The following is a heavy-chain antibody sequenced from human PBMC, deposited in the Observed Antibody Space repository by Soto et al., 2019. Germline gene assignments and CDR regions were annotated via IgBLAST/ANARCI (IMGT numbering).Heavy chain of an antibody. V-gene: IGHV1-18*01. CDR1: GYTFTSYG. CDR2: ISAYNGNT. Sequence: QVQLVQSGAEVKKPGASVKVSCKASGYTFTSYGISWVRQAPGQGLEWMGWISAYNGNTNYAQKLQGRLTMTTDTTTSSAHMELRSLRSDDTAVYYCARLGGIVLTRKASNKLYNWFDPWGQGTLVTVSS. J-gene: IGHJ5*02. D-gene: IGHD2-8*01. CDR3: ARLGGIVLTRKASNKLYNWFDP.